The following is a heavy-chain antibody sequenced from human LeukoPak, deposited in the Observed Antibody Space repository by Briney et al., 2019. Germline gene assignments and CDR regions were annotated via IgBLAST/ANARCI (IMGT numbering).Heavy chain of an antibody. D-gene: IGHD4-17*01. V-gene: IGHV3-21*01. Sequence: GGSLRLSCAASIFTYSTYTMNWGRQAPGKGLEWVSSISSSSSYIYYADSVKGRFTISRDNAKNSLYLQMNTLRAEDTAVYYCARDRTTVTTFDYWGQGTLVTVSS. CDR1: IFTYSTYT. CDR2: ISSSSSYI. CDR3: ARDRTTVTTFDY. J-gene: IGHJ4*02.